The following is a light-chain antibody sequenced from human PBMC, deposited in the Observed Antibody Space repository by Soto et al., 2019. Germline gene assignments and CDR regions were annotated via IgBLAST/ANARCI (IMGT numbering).Light chain of an antibody. V-gene: IGKV1-5*01. Sequence: DIQMTQSPSTLSASVGDRVTITCRASQSISSWLLWCQQKPGKAPKLLIYDASSLESGVPSRFSGSGSGTEFTLTISSLQPDDFATYYCQQYNSYSPYTFGQGTKLEIK. J-gene: IGKJ2*01. CDR2: DAS. CDR1: QSISSW. CDR3: QQYNSYSPYT.